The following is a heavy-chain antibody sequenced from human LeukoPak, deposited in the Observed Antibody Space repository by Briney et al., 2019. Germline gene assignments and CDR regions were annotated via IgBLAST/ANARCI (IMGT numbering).Heavy chain of an antibody. D-gene: IGHD2-2*01. V-gene: IGHV4-39*01. J-gene: IGHJ1*01. Sequence: SETLSLTCAVYGGSFSSYYWGWIRQPPGMGLEWIGSIYYSGSTYYNPSLKSRVTISVDTSKNQFSLKLSSVTAADTAVYYCGYCSSTSCYGEYFQHWGQGTLVTVSS. CDR1: GGSFSSYY. CDR3: GYCSSTSCYGEYFQH. CDR2: IYYSGST.